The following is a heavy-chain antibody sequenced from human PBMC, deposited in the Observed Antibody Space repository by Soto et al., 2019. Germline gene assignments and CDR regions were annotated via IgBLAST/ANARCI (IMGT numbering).Heavy chain of an antibody. D-gene: IGHD6-13*01. CDR1: GFTFSSYA. J-gene: IGHJ4*02. CDR2: ISSNGGST. CDR3: ARFAGYRSSWYVDY. Sequence: EVQLVESGGGLVQPGGSLRLSCAASGFTFSSYAMHWVRQAPGKGLEYVSAISSNGGSTYYANSVKGRFTISRDNSKNTLYLQMGSLRAEDMAVYYCARFAGYRSSWYVDYWGQGTLVTVSS. V-gene: IGHV3-64*01.